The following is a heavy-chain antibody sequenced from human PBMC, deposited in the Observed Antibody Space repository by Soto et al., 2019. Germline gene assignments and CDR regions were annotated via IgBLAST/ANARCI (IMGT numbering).Heavy chain of an antibody. CDR1: AYTFTSYG. J-gene: IGHJ5*02. CDR2: ISAYNGNT. D-gene: IGHD3-3*01. V-gene: IGHV1-18*01. Sequence: ASVKVSCKASAYTFTSYGISWVRQAPGQGLEWMGWISAYNGNTNYAQKLQGRVTMTTDTSTSTAYMELRSLRSDDTAVYYCARYVLDFGVVIGNWFDPWGQGTLVTVSS. CDR3: ARYVLDFGVVIGNWFDP.